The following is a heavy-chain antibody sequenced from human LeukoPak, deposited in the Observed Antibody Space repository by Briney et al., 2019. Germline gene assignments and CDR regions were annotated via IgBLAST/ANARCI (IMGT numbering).Heavy chain of an antibody. J-gene: IGHJ4*02. CDR1: GFTFSSYE. CDR3: AGGVLLWFGELV. CDR2: ISSSGSTI. D-gene: IGHD3-10*01. Sequence: GALRLSCAASGFTFSSYEMNWVRQAPGKGLEWVSYISSSGSTIYYADSVKGRFTISRDNAKNSLYLQMNSLRAEDTAVYYCAGGVLLWFGELVGGQGTLVTVSS. V-gene: IGHV3-48*03.